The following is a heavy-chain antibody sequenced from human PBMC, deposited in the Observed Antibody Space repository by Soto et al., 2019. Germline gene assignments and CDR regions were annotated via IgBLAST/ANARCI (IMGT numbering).Heavy chain of an antibody. CDR1: GYTFSTSG. Sequence: QAQLDQSGAEVKKPGASVKVSCKSSGYTFSTSGISWVRQAPGQGLEWMGWISTYNGDANYAQRFQGRVTMTTDTSTSTTFMELRSLRSDDTAVYYCAREGPRPYYYYGMDVWGQGTTVTVSS. V-gene: IGHV1-18*01. D-gene: IGHD6-6*01. CDR2: ISTYNGDA. CDR3: AREGPRPYYYYGMDV. J-gene: IGHJ6*02.